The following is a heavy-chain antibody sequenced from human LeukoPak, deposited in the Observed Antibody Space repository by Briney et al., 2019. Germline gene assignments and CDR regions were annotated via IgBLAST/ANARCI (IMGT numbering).Heavy chain of an antibody. V-gene: IGHV3-7*01. D-gene: IGHD3-10*01. CDR3: ARVSANMVGGRVYYYGMDV. CDR2: IKEDGSEK. J-gene: IGHJ6*02. Sequence: GGSLRLSCAASGFTFSNAWMSWVRQAAGKGLEWVANIKEDGSEKYYVDSVKGRFNISRDNAKKSVYVQMNSLRAEDTAVYYCARVSANMVGGRVYYYGMDVWGQGTTVTVSS. CDR1: GFTFSNAW.